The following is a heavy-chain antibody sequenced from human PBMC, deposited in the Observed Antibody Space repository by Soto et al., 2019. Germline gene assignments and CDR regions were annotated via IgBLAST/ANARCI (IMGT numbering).Heavy chain of an antibody. CDR1: GGSFSGYY. D-gene: IGHD3-10*01. CDR2: INHSGST. Sequence: SETLSLTCAVYGGSFSGYYWSWIRQPPGKGLEWIGEINHSGSTNYNPSLKSRVTISVDTSKNQFSLKLSSVTAADTAVYYCAREYYFLRWFGENSALFDPCGQGTLVTGSS. CDR3: AREYYFLRWFGENSALFDP. V-gene: IGHV4-34*01. J-gene: IGHJ5*02.